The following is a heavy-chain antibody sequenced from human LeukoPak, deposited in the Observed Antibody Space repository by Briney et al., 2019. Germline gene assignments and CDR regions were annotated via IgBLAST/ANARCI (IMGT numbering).Heavy chain of an antibody. J-gene: IGHJ3*02. D-gene: IGHD2-15*01. CDR1: GFTVSSNY. CDR2: IYSGGST. CDR3: ARERTPSDAFDI. Sequence: GGSLRLSCAASGFTVSSNYMSWVRQAPGKGLEWVSVIYSGGSTYYADSVKGRFTISRDNAKNSLYLQMNSLRAEDTAVYYCARERTPSDAFDIWGQGTMVTVSS. V-gene: IGHV3-53*01.